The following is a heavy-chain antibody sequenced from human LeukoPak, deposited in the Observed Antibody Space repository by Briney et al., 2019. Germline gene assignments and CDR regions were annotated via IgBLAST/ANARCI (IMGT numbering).Heavy chain of an antibody. D-gene: IGHD4-17*01. V-gene: IGHV5-51*01. CDR3: ARPSYGASDY. CDR1: GYRFTKSW. Sequence: GESLKISCKGSGYRFTKSWIGWVRQMPGKGLEWLGIIYPDDFRTRYSPSFQGQVTMSVDKSISTAYLQWSSLKASDTAMYYCARPSYGASDYWGQGTLVTVSS. CDR2: IYPDDFRT. J-gene: IGHJ4*02.